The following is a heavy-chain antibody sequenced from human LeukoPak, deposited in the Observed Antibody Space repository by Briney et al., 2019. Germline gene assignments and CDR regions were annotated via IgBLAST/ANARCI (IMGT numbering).Heavy chain of an antibody. CDR3: TTIVVRPAGTIIDY. D-gene: IGHD6-13*01. Sequence: GGSLRLSCAASGFTFSNAWMSWVRQAPGKGLEWVGRIKSKTDGGTTDYAAPVKGRFTISRDDSKNTLYLQMNSLKTEDTAVYYCTTIVVRPAGTIIDYWGQGTLVTVSS. CDR2: IKSKTDGGTT. J-gene: IGHJ4*02. V-gene: IGHV3-15*01. CDR1: GFTFSNAW.